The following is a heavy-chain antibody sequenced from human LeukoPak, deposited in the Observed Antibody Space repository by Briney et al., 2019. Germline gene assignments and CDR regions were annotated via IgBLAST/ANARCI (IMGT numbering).Heavy chain of an antibody. V-gene: IGHV3-74*01. D-gene: IGHD4/OR15-4a*01. CDR1: GFIFRDYW. Sequence: PGGSLRLSCEASGFIFRDYWMHWVRQAPGKGLVWVSRVNNDGSCTSYADSVKGRFTISRDNAKNTLYLEVNSLTAKDTAVYYCARETYGGTFDFWSQGSLVTVSS. J-gene: IGHJ4*02. CDR2: VNNDGSCT. CDR3: ARETYGGTFDF.